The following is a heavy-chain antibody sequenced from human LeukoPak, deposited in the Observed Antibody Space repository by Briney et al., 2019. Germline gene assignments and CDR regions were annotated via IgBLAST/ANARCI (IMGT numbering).Heavy chain of an antibody. CDR3: AKDRGLRYFDWLSVGMDV. D-gene: IGHD3-9*01. J-gene: IGHJ6*04. CDR2: ISYDGSNK. V-gene: IGHV3-30*18. Sequence: GGSLRLSCAASGFTFSSYGMHWVRQAPGKGLEWVAVISYDGSNKYYADSVKGRFTISRDNSKNTLYLQMNSLRAEDTAVYYCAKDRGLRYFDWLSVGMDVWGKGTTVTVSS. CDR1: GFTFSSYG.